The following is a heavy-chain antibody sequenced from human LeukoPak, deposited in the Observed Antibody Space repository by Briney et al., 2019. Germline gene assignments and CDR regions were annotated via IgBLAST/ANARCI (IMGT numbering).Heavy chain of an antibody. D-gene: IGHD3-16*02. CDR1: GGSISSGGYY. Sequence: SETLSLTCTVSGGSISSGGYYWSWICQHPGKGLEWIGYIYYSGSTYYNPSLKSRVTISVDTSKNQFSLKLSSVTAADTAVYYCARTRPSFWYFDLWGRGTLVTVSS. J-gene: IGHJ2*01. CDR2: IYYSGST. CDR3: ARTRPSFWYFDL. V-gene: IGHV4-31*03.